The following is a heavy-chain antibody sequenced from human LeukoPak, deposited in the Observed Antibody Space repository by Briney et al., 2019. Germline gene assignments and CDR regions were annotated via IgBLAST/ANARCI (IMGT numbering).Heavy chain of an antibody. D-gene: IGHD3-22*01. Sequence: GGSLRLSCAASEFTFRAFWMSWVRQAPGKGLEWVANIKQDGSEKYYVDSVKGRFTISRDNAKNSLYLQMNSLRAEDTAVYYCARWTIVVSSFDYWGQGTLVTVSS. CDR1: EFTFRAFW. J-gene: IGHJ4*02. V-gene: IGHV3-7*01. CDR3: ARWTIVVSSFDY. CDR2: IKQDGSEK.